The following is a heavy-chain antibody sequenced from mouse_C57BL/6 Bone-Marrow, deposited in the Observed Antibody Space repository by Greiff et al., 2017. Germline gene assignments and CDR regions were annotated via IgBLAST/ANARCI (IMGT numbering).Heavy chain of an antibody. CDR2: IYPRSGNT. CDR3: ARKGYNDYDEGSNYAMDY. Sequence: QVQLQQSGAELARPGASVKLSCKASGYTFTSYGISWVKQSTGQGLEWIGEIYPRSGNTYYNEKFKGKATLTADKSSSTAYMELRSLASEDSAVYFCARKGYNDYDEGSNYAMDYWGQGASVTVSS. CDR1: GYTFTSYG. D-gene: IGHD2-4*01. V-gene: IGHV1-81*01. J-gene: IGHJ4*01.